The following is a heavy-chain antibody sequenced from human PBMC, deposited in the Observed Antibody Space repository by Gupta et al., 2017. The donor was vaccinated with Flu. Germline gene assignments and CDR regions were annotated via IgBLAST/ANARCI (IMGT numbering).Heavy chain of an antibody. Sequence: QVEFVQSGSEMKKPGASVKVSCNASGYSDYYLHWVRQAPGQGLEWMGWINPKNGGTKDAQRFQDRVTMTRDTSLSTFYMELTRMRSDDTAVYYCAKDICEYYMSGYSFYFDKWGQGTLVTVSS. J-gene: IGHJ4*02. D-gene: IGHD3-3*01. CDR3: AKDICEYYMSGYSFYFDK. CDR1: GYSDYY. CDR2: INPKNGGT. V-gene: IGHV1-2*02.